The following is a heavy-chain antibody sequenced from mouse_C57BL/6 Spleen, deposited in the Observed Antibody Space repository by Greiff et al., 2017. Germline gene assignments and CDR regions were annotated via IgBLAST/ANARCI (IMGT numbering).Heavy chain of an antibody. CDR1: GYAFSSYW. Sequence: QVQLQQSGAELVKPGASVKISCKASGYAFSSYWMNWVKQRPGKGLEWIGQIYPGDGDTNYNGKFKGKATLTADKSSSTAYMQLSSLTSEDSAVYFCAMGLTTVVAPCAYWGQGTLVTVSA. V-gene: IGHV1-80*01. CDR2: IYPGDGDT. D-gene: IGHD1-1*01. CDR3: AMGLTTVVAPCAY. J-gene: IGHJ3*01.